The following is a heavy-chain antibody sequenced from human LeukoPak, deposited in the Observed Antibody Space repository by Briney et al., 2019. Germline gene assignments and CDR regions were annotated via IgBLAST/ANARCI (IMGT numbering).Heavy chain of an antibody. V-gene: IGHV3-48*02. J-gene: IGHJ4*02. Sequence: GGSQRLSCVASGFTFSPYSMTWVRQAPGKGLEWVSYISSSSTTIYYADSVKGRFTISRDNAKNSLYLQMNSLRDEDTAVYYCARDLFTYSSSWYVPYDYWGQGTLVTVSS. D-gene: IGHD6-13*01. CDR1: GFTFSPYS. CDR3: ARDLFTYSSSWYVPYDY. CDR2: ISSSSTTI.